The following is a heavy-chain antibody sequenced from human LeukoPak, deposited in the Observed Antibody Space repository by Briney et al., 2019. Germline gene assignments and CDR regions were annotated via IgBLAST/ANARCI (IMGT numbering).Heavy chain of an antibody. CDR3: ARGRGSQSFDY. CDR1: KYTFTGYY. CDR2: INPNSGDT. J-gene: IGHJ4*02. V-gene: IGHV1-2*02. Sequence: GASVKVSCKTPKYTFTGYYIHWVRQAPGQGLEWMGWINPNSGDTNYAQKFQGRVTMTRDTSISTAYMDLNRLTSGDTAVYFCARGRGSQSFDYWGQGTLVTVSS. D-gene: IGHD1-26*01.